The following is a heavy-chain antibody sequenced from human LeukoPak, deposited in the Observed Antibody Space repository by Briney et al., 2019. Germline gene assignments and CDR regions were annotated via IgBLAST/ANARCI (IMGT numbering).Heavy chain of an antibody. V-gene: IGHV3-23*01. D-gene: IGHD4-17*01. CDR2: ISVSADNT. Sequence: GGSLRLSCAASGFTFTTYAMAWVRQAPGKGLEWVSSISVSADNTFYADSVKGRFTISTDNSKNTLYLQMNSLRAEDTAMYYCAKDRRGVTTGSYFFDHWGQGTLVTVSS. CDR3: AKDRRGVTTGSYFFDH. J-gene: IGHJ4*02. CDR1: GFTFTTYA.